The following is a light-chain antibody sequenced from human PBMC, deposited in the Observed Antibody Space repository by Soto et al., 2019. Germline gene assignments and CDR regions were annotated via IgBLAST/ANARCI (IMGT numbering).Light chain of an antibody. CDR1: QSISSC. Sequence: DIQMTQSSSSLSASVGDRVTITCRASQSISSCLNWYQQKPGEAPKLLIYAASNLQSGVPSRFSGSGSGTDFTLTISSLQPEDFATYFCQQSYTTPVYSFGQGTKVDI. CDR3: QQSYTTPVYS. CDR2: AAS. V-gene: IGKV1-39*01. J-gene: IGKJ2*01.